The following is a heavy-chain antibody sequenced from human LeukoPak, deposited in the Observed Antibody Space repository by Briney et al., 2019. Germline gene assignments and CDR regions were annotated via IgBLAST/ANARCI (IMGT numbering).Heavy chain of an antibody. CDR1: GYTFTSYG. CDR3: ARGDIVVVPAATYYYYYGMDV. Sequence: ASVKVSCKASGYTFTSYGISCVRQAPGQGLEWMGWISAYNGNTNYAQKLQGRVTMTTDTSTSTAYMELRSLRSDDTAVYYCARGDIVVVPAATYYYYYGMDVWGQGTTVTVSS. D-gene: IGHD2-2*01. V-gene: IGHV1-18*01. CDR2: ISAYNGNT. J-gene: IGHJ6*02.